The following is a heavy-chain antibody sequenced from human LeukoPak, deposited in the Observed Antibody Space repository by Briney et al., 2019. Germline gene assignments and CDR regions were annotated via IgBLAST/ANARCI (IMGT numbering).Heavy chain of an antibody. CDR2: ISAYNGNT. J-gene: IGHJ6*03. CDR3: ARGPRPRHYYYYMDV. V-gene: IGHV1-18*01. Sequence: GASVKVSCKASGDTFTSFGFSWVRQAPGQGLEWMGWISAYNGNTNYAQKLQGRVTMTTDTSTSTAYMELSSLRSEDTAVYYCARGPRPRHYYYYMDVWAKGPRSPSP. CDR1: GDTFTSFG.